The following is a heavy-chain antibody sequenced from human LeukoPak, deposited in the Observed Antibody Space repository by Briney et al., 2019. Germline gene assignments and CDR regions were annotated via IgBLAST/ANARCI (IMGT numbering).Heavy chain of an antibody. Sequence: GGSLRLSCAASGFSFSTYSMNWVRQAPGKGLEWVSYIVGSSSTIYYADSVKGRFTISRDNAKNSLYLQMDSLRAEDTAVYYCATDSPETAAFDYWGQGTLVTVSS. CDR1: GFSFSTYS. CDR3: ATDSPETAAFDY. CDR2: IVGSSSTI. J-gene: IGHJ4*02. V-gene: IGHV3-48*04. D-gene: IGHD1-1*01.